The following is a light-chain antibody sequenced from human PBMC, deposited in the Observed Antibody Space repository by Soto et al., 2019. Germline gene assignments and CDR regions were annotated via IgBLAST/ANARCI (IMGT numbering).Light chain of an antibody. V-gene: IGKV4-1*01. J-gene: IGKJ3*01. CDR3: QQYYSTPFT. Sequence: DIVMTQSPDSLAVSLGERATINCKSSQSVLYSSNNKNYLAWYQQKPGQPPRLLIYWASTRESGVPDRFSGSKSGTNFTLTISSLQAADVAVYYCQQYYSTPFTFGPGTTVDIK. CDR2: WAS. CDR1: QSVLYSSNNKNY.